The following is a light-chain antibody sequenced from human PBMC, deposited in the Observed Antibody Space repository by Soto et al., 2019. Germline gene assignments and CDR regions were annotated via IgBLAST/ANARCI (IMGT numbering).Light chain of an antibody. Sequence: IQLTQSPTTLPASVGDRVTLTCRASESISNWLAWYQQRPGTAPKLLIYHASILETAVPSRFSGNGSGTEFTLTISSQQPGDFATYYCQQYRTYSFGQGTKVDIK. CDR1: ESISNW. CDR3: QQYRTYS. V-gene: IGKV1-5*01. CDR2: HAS. J-gene: IGKJ1*01.